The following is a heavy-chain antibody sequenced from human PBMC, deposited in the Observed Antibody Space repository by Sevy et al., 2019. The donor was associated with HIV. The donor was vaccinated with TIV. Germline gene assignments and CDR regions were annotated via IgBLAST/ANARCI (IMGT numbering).Heavy chain of an antibody. V-gene: IGHV1-18*01. D-gene: IGHD3-22*01. J-gene: IGHJ4*02. CDR1: GYTFTNHG. Sequence: ASVKVSCKASGYTFTNHGISWVRQAPGQGLEWMGWINPHNGNTKYAQKLQGRVTMTTDTSTNTAYMEVRSLRSDDTAVYYCAREGIMVTMIIWGQGTLVTVS. CDR2: INPHNGNT. CDR3: AREGIMVTMII.